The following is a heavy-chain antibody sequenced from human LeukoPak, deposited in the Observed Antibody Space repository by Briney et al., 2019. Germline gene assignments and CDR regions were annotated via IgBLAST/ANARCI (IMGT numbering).Heavy chain of an antibody. CDR1: GFTFSNSV. CDR2: ISDDGSSE. Sequence: GGSLRLSCAASGFTFSNSVMHWVRQAPGKGLEWVAGISDDGSSEHYADSVKGRFTISRDNSKNTLYLQMNSLRAKDTAVYYCARDPPNLYDFWSGYFGAYYYYGMDVWGQGTTVTVSS. V-gene: IGHV3-30*04. D-gene: IGHD3-3*01. J-gene: IGHJ6*02. CDR3: ARDPPNLYDFWSGYFGAYYYYGMDV.